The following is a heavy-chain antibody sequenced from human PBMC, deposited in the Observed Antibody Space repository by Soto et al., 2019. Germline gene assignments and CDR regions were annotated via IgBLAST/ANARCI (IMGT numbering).Heavy chain of an antibody. CDR3: VRVATGSYDWFDP. V-gene: IGHV3-74*01. D-gene: IGHD1-26*01. CDR2: INSDGSRT. CDR1: KFTFSSYW. Sequence: GGSLRLSCAASKFTFSSYWMHWVRQAPGKGLMWVSRINSDGSRTTYADSVKGRFTISRDNAKSTLFLQMNSLRAEDTAVYYCVRVATGSYDWFDPWGQGTLVTVSS. J-gene: IGHJ5*02.